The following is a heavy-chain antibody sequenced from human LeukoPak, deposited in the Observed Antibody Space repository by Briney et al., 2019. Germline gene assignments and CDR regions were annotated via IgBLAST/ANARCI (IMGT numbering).Heavy chain of an antibody. V-gene: IGHV3-48*01. Sequence: GGSLRLSCAASGFTFSSYSMNWVRQAPGKGLEWVSYISSSSSTIYYADSVKGRFTISRDNAKNSLYLQMNSLRAEDTAVYYCARERDGYTHDAFDIWGQGTMVTVSS. D-gene: IGHD5-24*01. CDR1: GFTFSSYS. CDR3: ARERDGYTHDAFDI. J-gene: IGHJ3*02. CDR2: ISSSSSTI.